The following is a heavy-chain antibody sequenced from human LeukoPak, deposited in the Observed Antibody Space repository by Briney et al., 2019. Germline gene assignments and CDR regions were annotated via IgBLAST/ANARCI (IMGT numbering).Heavy chain of an antibody. CDR3: AREGGVYYDILTGYYRGYGWFDP. Sequence: ASVKVSCKASGYTFTSYGISWVRQAPGQGLEWMGWISAYNGNTNYAQKLQGRVTMTTDTSTSTAYMELRSLRCDDTAVYYCAREGGVYYDILTGYYRGYGWFDPRGQGTLVTVSS. CDR1: GYTFTSYG. CDR2: ISAYNGNT. D-gene: IGHD3-9*01. J-gene: IGHJ5*02. V-gene: IGHV1-18*04.